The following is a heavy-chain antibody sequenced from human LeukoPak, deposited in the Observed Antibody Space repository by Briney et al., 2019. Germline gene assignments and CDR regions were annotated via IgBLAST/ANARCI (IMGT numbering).Heavy chain of an antibody. J-gene: IGHJ6*02. CDR3: ARDSCSGGSCYFHYYSGMDV. V-gene: IGHV3-7*01. CDR2: IKQDGSEK. Sequence: SGGSLRLSCAASGFTFSSYWMSWVRQAPGKGLEWVANIKQDGSEKYYVDSVKGRFTISRDNAKNSLYLQMNSLRAEDTAVYYCARDSCSGGSCYFHYYSGMDVWGQGTTVTVSS. D-gene: IGHD2-15*01. CDR1: GFTFSSYW.